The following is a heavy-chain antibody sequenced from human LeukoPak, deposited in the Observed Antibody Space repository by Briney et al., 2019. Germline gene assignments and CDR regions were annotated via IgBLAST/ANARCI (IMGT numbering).Heavy chain of an antibody. J-gene: IGHJ4*02. CDR2: ISYDGSNK. CDR1: GFTFSSYA. CDR3: ARGVAGTGFDY. D-gene: IGHD6-19*01. V-gene: IGHV3-30-3*01. Sequence: GGSLRLSCAASGFTFSSYAMHWVRQAPGKGLEWVAVISYDGSNKYYADSVKGRYTISRDNSKNTLYLQMNSLRAEDTAVYYCARGVAGTGFDYWGQGTLVTVSS.